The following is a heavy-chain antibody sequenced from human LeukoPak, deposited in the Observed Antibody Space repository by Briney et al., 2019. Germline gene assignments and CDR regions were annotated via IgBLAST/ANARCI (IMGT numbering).Heavy chain of an antibody. CDR2: IYYSGST. CDR1: GGSISSYY. CDR3: AREASTVTSRALDY. D-gene: IGHD4-11*01. Sequence: SETLSLTCTVSGGSISSYYWSWIRQPPGKGLEWIGYIYYSGSTNYNPSLKSRVTISVDTSKNQFSLKLSSVTAADTAVYYCAREASTVTSRALDYWGQGTRVTVSS. V-gene: IGHV4-59*12. J-gene: IGHJ4*02.